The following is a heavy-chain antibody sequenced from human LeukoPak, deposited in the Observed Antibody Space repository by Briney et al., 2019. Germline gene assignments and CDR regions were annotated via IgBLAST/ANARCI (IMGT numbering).Heavy chain of an antibody. V-gene: IGHV4-4*07. Sequence: SETLSLTCTVSGASMSNSFWSWIRQPAGKGLEWIGRIYSSGRTNYNPSLKSRVTLSIDTSNNQFSLKLTSVTAADTTLYYCARAPAGCGGTCSFDYWGQGTLVTVSS. D-gene: IGHD2-15*01. J-gene: IGHJ4*02. CDR3: ARAPAGCGGTCSFDY. CDR1: GASMSNSF. CDR2: IYSSGRT.